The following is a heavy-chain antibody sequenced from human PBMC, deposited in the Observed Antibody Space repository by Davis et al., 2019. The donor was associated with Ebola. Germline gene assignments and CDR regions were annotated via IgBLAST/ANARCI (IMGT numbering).Heavy chain of an antibody. CDR2: ISGSGGST. V-gene: IGHV3-23*01. CDR3: ARIEWQPRGY. CDR1: VITFSRYA. J-gene: IGHJ4*02. Sequence: GESLKTPCTDSVITFSRYAITWVRQAPGKGLELVSAISGSGGSTYYADPVKGRFTISRDNSKKTLYLQMNSLRAEDTAVYYCARIEWQPRGYWGQGTLVTVSS. D-gene: IGHD1-26*01.